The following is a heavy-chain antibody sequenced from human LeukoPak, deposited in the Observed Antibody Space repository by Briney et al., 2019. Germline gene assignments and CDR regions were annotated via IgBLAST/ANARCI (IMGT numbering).Heavy chain of an antibody. CDR1: GDSVSSNSAA. J-gene: IGHJ4*02. CDR2: TYYRSKWYN. CDR3: AREGRSVTTSSFVPTDY. Sequence: SQTLSLTCAISGDSVSSNSAAWNWIRQSPSRGLEWLGRTYYRSKWYNDYAVSVKSRITINPDTSKNQFSLQLNSVTPEDTAVYYCAREGRSVTTSSFVPTDYWGQGTLVTVSS. V-gene: IGHV6-1*01. D-gene: IGHD4-17*01.